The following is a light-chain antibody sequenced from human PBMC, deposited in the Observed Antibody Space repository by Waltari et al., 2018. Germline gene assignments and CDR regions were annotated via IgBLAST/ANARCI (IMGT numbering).Light chain of an antibody. J-gene: IGLJ3*02. V-gene: IGLV1-40*01. CDR3: QSYDSSLSAWV. CDR2: GNS. CDR1: SSNIGARSD. Sequence: QSVLTQPPSVSGAPGQRVTIPCTGSSSNIGARSDVHWYQQLPGTAPKLLIYGNSNRPSGVPDRFSGSKSGTSASLAITGLQAEDEADYYCQSYDSSLSAWVFGGGTKLTVL.